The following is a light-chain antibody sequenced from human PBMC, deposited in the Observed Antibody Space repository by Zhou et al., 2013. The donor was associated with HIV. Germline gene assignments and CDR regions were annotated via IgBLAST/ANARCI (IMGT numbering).Light chain of an antibody. CDR1: QNINHW. CDR2: KAS. J-gene: IGKJ1*01. V-gene: IGKV1-5*03. CDR3: QQSYSTSRGRWT. Sequence: DIQMTQSPSTLSASVGDAVTITCRASQNINHWLAWYQQKPGKPPKLLIYKASSLESGIPSRFSGGGSGTDFTLTITSLQPEDFATYYCQQSYSTSRGRWTFGQGTKVEIK.